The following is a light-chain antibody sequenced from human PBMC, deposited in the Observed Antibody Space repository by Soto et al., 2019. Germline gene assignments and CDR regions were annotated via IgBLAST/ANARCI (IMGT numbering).Light chain of an antibody. CDR1: SSDVGDYKY. CDR3: SSYTSRTTLVL. J-gene: IGLJ2*01. Sequence: QAVVTQPASVSGSPGQSITISCTGTSSDVGDYKYVSWYQQHPGKAPKLMIYDVSNRPSGVSNRFSGSKSGNTASLTISGLQAEDEADYYCSSYTSRTTLVLFGGGTKLTVL. CDR2: DVS. V-gene: IGLV2-14*01.